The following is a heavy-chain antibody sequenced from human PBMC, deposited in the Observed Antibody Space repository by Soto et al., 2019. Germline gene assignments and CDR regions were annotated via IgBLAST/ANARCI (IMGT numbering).Heavy chain of an antibody. J-gene: IGHJ6*02. CDR2: ISSSSGYI. CDR3: ARVRSYSYGQGYGMDV. V-gene: IGHV3-21*01. D-gene: IGHD5-18*01. Sequence: EVQLVESGGGLVKPGGSLRLSCAASGFTFSTYSMNWVRQAPGKGLEWVSSISSSSGYIYYADSVKGRFTISRDDAKNSRSLQTNILRAEDTDEYYCARVRSYSYGQGYGMDVWGQGTTVTVSS. CDR1: GFTFSTYS.